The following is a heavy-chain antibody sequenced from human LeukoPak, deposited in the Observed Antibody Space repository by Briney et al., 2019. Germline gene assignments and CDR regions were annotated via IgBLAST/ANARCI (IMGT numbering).Heavy chain of an antibody. CDR2: IYYSGST. Sequence: SETLSLTCTVSGGSISSSSYYWGWIRQPPGKGREWIGSIYYSGSTYYNPSLKSRVTISVDTSKNQFSLKLSSVTAADTAVYYCARLTMVAYFDYWGQGTLVTVSS. V-gene: IGHV4-39*01. J-gene: IGHJ4*02. D-gene: IGHD4/OR15-4a*01. CDR3: ARLTMVAYFDY. CDR1: GGSISSSSYY.